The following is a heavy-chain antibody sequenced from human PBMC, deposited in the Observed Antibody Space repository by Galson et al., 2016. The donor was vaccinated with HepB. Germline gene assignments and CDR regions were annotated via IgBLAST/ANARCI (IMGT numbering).Heavy chain of an antibody. V-gene: IGHV3-23*01. CDR1: GFRFSSYV. D-gene: IGHD3-3*01. Sequence: CAASGFRFSSYVMSWVRQAPGKGLDWVSSINGGGGITYYADSVKGRFTISRDNSKNTVYLQMNSLRAEDTAVYYCAKEGTIFGMIPYGVDVWGQGTTVTVSS. CDR3: AKEGTIFGMIPYGVDV. CDR2: INGGGGIT. J-gene: IGHJ6*02.